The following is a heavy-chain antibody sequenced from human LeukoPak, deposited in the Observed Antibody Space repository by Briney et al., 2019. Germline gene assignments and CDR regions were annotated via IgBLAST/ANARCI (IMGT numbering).Heavy chain of an antibody. CDR2: IYYSGST. CDR1: GGSISSGDYY. CDR3: ARAIIQLGVDY. D-gene: IGHD5-18*01. Sequence: SETLSLTCTVSGGSISSGDYYWSWIRQPPGRGLEWIGYIYYSGSTYYNPSLKSRVTISVDTSKNQFSLKLSSVTAADTAVYYCARAIIQLGVDYWGQGTLVTVSS. V-gene: IGHV4-30-4*01. J-gene: IGHJ4*02.